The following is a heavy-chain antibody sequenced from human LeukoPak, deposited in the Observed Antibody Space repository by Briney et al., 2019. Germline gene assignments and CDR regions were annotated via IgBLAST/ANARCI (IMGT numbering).Heavy chain of an antibody. Sequence: SGGSLRLSWAASGFTVSSNYMSWVRQAPGKGLEWVSVIYSGGSTYYADSVKGRFTISRDNSKNTLYLQMNSLRAEDTAVYYCASDDSGRRIDAFDIWGQGTMVTVSS. D-gene: IGHD6-19*01. V-gene: IGHV3-66*01. J-gene: IGHJ3*02. CDR3: ASDDSGRRIDAFDI. CDR1: GFTVSSNY. CDR2: IYSGGST.